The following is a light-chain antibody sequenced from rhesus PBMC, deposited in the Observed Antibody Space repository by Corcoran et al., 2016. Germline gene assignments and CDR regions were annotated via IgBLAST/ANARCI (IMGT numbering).Light chain of an antibody. CDR1: QDISSY. Sequence: DIQMTQSPSSLSASVGNRVTITCRASQDISSYLAWYQQKPGKAPKPLIYYASNLESGVPSRFSGSGSGKEFTLTISSLQPEDFATYYCQQYNSAPLTFGGGTKVELK. J-gene: IGKJ4*01. CDR3: QQYNSAPLT. CDR2: YAS. V-gene: IGKV1-37*01.